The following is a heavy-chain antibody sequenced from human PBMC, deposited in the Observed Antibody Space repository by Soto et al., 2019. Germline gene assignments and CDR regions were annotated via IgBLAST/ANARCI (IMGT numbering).Heavy chain of an antibody. CDR3: AKATGEGGY. V-gene: IGHV3-30*18. CDR2: ISYDGSNK. Sequence: QVQLVESGGGVVQPGRSLRLSCAASGFTFSSYGMHWVRQAPGKGLEWGAVISYDGSNKYYADSVKGRFTISRDNSKNTLYLQMNSLRAEDTAVYYCAKATGEGGYWGQGTLVTVSS. CDR1: GFTFSSYG. J-gene: IGHJ4*02. D-gene: IGHD3-16*01.